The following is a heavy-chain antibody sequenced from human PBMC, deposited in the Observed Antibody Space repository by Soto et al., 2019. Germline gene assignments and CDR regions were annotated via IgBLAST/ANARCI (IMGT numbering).Heavy chain of an antibody. J-gene: IGHJ4*02. D-gene: IGHD6-19*01. V-gene: IGHV4-34*01. CDR1: GGSFSGYY. Sequence: SETLSLTCAVYGGSFSGYYWSWIRQPPGKGLEWIGEINHSGSTNYNPSLKSRVTISVDTSKNQFSLKLSSVTAADTAVYYCARVRYGWYIDYWGQGTLVTVSS. CDR2: INHSGST. CDR3: ARVRYGWYIDY.